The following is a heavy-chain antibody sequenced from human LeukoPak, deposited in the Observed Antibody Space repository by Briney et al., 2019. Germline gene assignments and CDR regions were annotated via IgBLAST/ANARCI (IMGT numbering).Heavy chain of an antibody. CDR2: INPNSGGT. D-gene: IGHD2-2*01. V-gene: IGHV1-2*02. Sequence: ASVKVSCKASGYTFTNYYIHWIRQAPGQGLEWLGWINPNSGGTDYAQKLQGRVTMTRDTSIRTAYMELSRLISDDTAVYYCAEVRCASTSCHFEPGYWGQGTLVTVSS. CDR1: GYTFTNYY. CDR3: AEVRCASTSCHFEPGY. J-gene: IGHJ4*02.